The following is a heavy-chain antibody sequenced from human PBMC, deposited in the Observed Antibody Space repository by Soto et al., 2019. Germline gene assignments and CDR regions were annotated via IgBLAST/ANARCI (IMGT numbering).Heavy chain of an antibody. Sequence: QVQLEQSGAEVKQPGSSVRVSCKPSGGTFSTYAINWVRQAPGQGLEWMGAIIPLFGTADYSQKFQGRVTITADESTSTAYMELSSLRSDDTAVYFCARPKGTYSSGYYYFDFWGQGTLVTVSS. CDR2: IIPLFGTA. V-gene: IGHV1-69*01. CDR1: GGTFSTYA. D-gene: IGHD6-19*01. CDR3: ARPKGTYSSGYYYFDF. J-gene: IGHJ4*02.